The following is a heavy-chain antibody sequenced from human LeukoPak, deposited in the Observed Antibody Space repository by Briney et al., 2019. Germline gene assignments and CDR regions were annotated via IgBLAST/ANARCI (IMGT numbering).Heavy chain of an antibody. CDR2: ISSSSSYI. D-gene: IGHD6-6*01. CDR3: ARVEGYSSSAFDY. CDR1: GFTFSSYS. V-gene: IGHV3-21*01. Sequence: GSLRLSCAASGFTFSSYSMNWVRQAPGKGLEWVSSISSSSSYIYYADSVKGRFTISRDNAKNSLYLQMNSLRAEDTAVYYCARVEGYSSSAFDYWGQGTLVTVSS. J-gene: IGHJ4*02.